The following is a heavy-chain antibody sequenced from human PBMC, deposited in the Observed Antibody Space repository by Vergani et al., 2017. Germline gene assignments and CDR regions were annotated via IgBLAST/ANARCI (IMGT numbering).Heavy chain of an antibody. CDR2: ISPDGRTT. J-gene: IGHJ6*02. Sequence: DVDLVESGGGFVQPGGSRRLSCAASGFSFRTFSMFWVRQPPGKGLAWVSKISPDGRTTEYADSVRGRFTISRDNANSMLYLQMNSLRDDDTAVYFCARELSYYYGSGSDDYNPYYYEGMDVWGPGTTVTVSS. CDR3: ARELSYYYGSGSDDYNPYYYEGMDV. V-gene: IGHV3-74*03. D-gene: IGHD3-10*01. CDR1: GFSFRTFS.